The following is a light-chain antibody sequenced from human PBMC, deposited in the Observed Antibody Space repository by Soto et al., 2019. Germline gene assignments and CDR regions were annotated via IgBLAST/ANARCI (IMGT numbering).Light chain of an antibody. CDR3: QQYVTSPWA. J-gene: IGKJ1*01. V-gene: IGKV3-20*01. CDR1: QSVNSN. CDR2: GAS. Sequence: EGVLTHSPGTLSLSPGEIATLSCRASQSVNSNLAWYQQKPGQAPRLLIYGASNRATGIPDRFSGSGSGTDFTLTISRLEPEDFAVYYCQQYVTSPWAFGQGTKVDIK.